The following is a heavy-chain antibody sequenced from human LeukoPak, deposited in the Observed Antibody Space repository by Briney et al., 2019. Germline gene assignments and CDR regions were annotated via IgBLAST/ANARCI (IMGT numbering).Heavy chain of an antibody. Sequence: PGGSLRLSCAASGFTFSSYGMHWVRQAPGKGLEWVSAISGSGGSTYYADSVKGRFTISRDNSKNTLYLQMNSLRAEDTAVYYCAKTDNGGNSGHAFDIWGQGTMVAVSS. V-gene: IGHV3-NL1*01. CDR1: GFTFSSYG. CDR2: ISGSGGST. D-gene: IGHD4-23*01. J-gene: IGHJ3*02. CDR3: AKTDNGGNSGHAFDI.